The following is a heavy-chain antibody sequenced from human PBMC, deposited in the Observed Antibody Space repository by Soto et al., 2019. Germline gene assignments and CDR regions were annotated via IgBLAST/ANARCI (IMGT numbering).Heavy chain of an antibody. Sequence: SETLSLTCDVYCGSFSGYIWTWIRQTPGNGLHCIGQINHSVIANXXPSLKSRXXISVHTSNSHXSLELXSVTAAYTALXYCASLKVSKSYWFDPWRQGTLVTVSS. CDR3: ASLKVSKSYWFDP. CDR2: INHSVIA. D-gene: IGHD1-20*01. V-gene: IGHV4-34*01. CDR1: CGSFSGYI. J-gene: IGHJ5*02.